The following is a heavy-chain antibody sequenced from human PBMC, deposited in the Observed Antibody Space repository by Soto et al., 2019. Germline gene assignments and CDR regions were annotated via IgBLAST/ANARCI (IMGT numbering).Heavy chain of an antibody. CDR1: GFNLNTYG. D-gene: IGHD3-16*01. Sequence: QLVESGGGVVHPGGSLRLSCAASGFNLNTYGMYWVRQAPGKGLQWVAQILYDGSKKHYADSVKGRFTITRDNSKNTVHLQMDSLRLDDMAMYFCVRDLALMADYWGQGTLVIVSS. CDR3: VRDLALMADY. CDR2: ILYDGSKK. J-gene: IGHJ4*02. V-gene: IGHV3-30*03.